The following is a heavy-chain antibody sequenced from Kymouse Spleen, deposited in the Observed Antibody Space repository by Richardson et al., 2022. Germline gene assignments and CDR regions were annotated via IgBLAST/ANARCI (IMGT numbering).Heavy chain of an antibody. J-gene: IGHJ6*02. D-gene: IGHD3-10*01. CDR2: INHSGST. Sequence: QVQLQQWGAGLLKPSETLSLTCAVYGGSFSGYYWSWIRQPPGKGLEWIGEINHSGSTNYNPSLKSRVTISVDTSKNQFSLKLSSVTAADTAVYYCARRDYGSGSSGMDVWGQGTTVTVSS. CDR1: GGSFSGYY. V-gene: IGHV4-34*01. CDR3: ARRDYGSGSSGMDV.